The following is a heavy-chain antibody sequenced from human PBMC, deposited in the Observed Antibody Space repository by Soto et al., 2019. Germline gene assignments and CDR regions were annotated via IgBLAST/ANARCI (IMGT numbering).Heavy chain of an antibody. J-gene: IGHJ5*02. Sequence: SETLSLTCTVSGGSISSHYWTWIRQPPGKGLEWIGYIYYSGSTNYNPSLKSRVTISVDTSKNQFSLKLSSVTAADTAVYYCARVRIGTTYYDILTGYSFDPWGQGTLVTVSS. V-gene: IGHV4-59*11. CDR3: ARVRIGTTYYDILTGYSFDP. CDR2: IYYSGST. D-gene: IGHD3-9*01. CDR1: GGSISSHY.